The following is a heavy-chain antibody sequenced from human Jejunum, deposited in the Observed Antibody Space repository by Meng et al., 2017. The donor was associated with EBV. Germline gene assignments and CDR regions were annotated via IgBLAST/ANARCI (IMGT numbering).Heavy chain of an antibody. J-gene: IGHJ4*02. CDR2: MHPGGST. V-gene: IGHV4-4*02. Sequence: QGQLHESGPGLVKPSGTLSLTCAVSGDSTSSSHWWSWVRQPPGKGLEWIGEMHPGGSTNYNPSLKSRVTISVDNSKNQFSLKLTSVTAADTAVYYCAKSNDYSLNSWGQGTLVTVSS. D-gene: IGHD4-11*01. CDR1: GDSTSSSHW. CDR3: AKSNDYSLNS.